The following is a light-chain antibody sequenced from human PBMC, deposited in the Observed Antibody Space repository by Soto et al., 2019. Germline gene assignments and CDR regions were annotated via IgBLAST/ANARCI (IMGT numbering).Light chain of an antibody. CDR3: QQTYRTPGT. CDR2: AAS. Sequence: DIQMTQTPSSLSASVGDRVTITCRASQSISTYLNWYQHKPGKAPKLLIYAASTLQSGVPSSFSGSGSGTDFTLTISSLQPEDFATYYCQQTYRTPGTFGQGTKVEIK. V-gene: IGKV1-39*01. CDR1: QSISTY. J-gene: IGKJ1*01.